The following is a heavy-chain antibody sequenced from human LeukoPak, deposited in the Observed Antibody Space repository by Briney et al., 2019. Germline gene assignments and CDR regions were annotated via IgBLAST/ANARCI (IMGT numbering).Heavy chain of an antibody. CDR3: ARGENFYGSGSPTY. V-gene: IGHV4-59*01. J-gene: IGHJ4*02. D-gene: IGHD3-10*01. CDR2: IYYSGST. CDR1: GGSISSYY. Sequence: SETLSLTCTVSGGSISSYYWSWIRQPPGKGLEWIGYIYYSGSTNYNPSLKSRVTISVDTSKNQFSLKLSSVTAADTAVYYCARGENFYGSGSPTYWGQGTLVTVSS.